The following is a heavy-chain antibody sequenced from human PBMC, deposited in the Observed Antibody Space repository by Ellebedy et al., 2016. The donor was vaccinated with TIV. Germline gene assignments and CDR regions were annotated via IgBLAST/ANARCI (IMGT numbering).Heavy chain of an antibody. Sequence: ASVKVSCKASGYTFTGYYIHWVRQAPGQGLEWMGWISAYNDNTNYAEKFQGRVTMTTDTSTSTAYMELRSLRSDDTAVYHCPRDRYNDFWSGYYPDSYYYGMDVWGQGTTVTVSS. CDR2: ISAYNDNT. CDR1: GYTFTGYY. J-gene: IGHJ6*02. V-gene: IGHV1-18*04. D-gene: IGHD3-3*01. CDR3: PRDRYNDFWSGYYPDSYYYGMDV.